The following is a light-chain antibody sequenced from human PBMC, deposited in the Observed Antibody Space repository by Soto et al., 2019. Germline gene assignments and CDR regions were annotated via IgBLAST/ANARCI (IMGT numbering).Light chain of an antibody. CDR3: QSYDSSLSGVV. CDR1: SSNIGSGYD. Sequence: QPVLTQPPSVSGAPGQRVTISCTGSSSNIGSGYDVHWYQQLPGTAPKLLIYGNINRPSGVPDRFSGSKSGTSLSLTITGLQAEDEADYYCQSYDSSLSGVVFGGGTKLTVL. V-gene: IGLV1-40*01. CDR2: GNI. J-gene: IGLJ2*01.